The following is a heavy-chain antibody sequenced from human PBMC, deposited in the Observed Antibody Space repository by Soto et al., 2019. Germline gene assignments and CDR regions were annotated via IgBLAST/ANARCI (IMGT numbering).Heavy chain of an antibody. J-gene: IGHJ6*02. Sequence: PSETLSLTCTVSGGSISSSSYYWGWIRQPPGKGLEWTGSIYYSGSTYYNPSLKSRVTISVDTSKNQFSLKLSSVTAADTAVYYCARRLYYDSSGFEGGGMDVWGQGTTVT. CDR1: GGSISSSSYY. D-gene: IGHD3-22*01. CDR2: IYYSGST. CDR3: ARRLYYDSSGFEGGGMDV. V-gene: IGHV4-39*01.